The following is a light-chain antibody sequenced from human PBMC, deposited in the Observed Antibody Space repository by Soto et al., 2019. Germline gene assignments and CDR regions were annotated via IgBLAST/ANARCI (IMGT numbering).Light chain of an antibody. V-gene: IGKV1-39*01. CDR2: AAS. CDR1: QSISTY. Sequence: DIQMTQSPSSLSASVGDRVTITCRASQSISTYLSWYQQSPGKAPKLLIYAASSLQSGVPSRFSGSGSGTDFTLTISSLQPEDFATYYCQQSYSNPRTFGQGTKLEIK. J-gene: IGKJ2*01. CDR3: QQSYSNPRT.